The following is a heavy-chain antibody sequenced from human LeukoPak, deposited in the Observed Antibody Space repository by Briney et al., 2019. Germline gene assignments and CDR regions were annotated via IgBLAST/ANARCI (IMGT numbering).Heavy chain of an antibody. CDR3: ARDYVLAAAGDNWFDP. D-gene: IGHD6-13*01. CDR2: INYSGST. CDR1: GGSISSYY. J-gene: IGHJ5*02. Sequence: PSETLSLTCTVSGGSISSYYWSWIRQPPGKGLEWIGYINYSGSTNYNPSPKSRVTISVDTSKNQFALKLSSVTAADTAVYYCARDYVLAAAGDNWFDPWGQGTLVTVSS. V-gene: IGHV4-59*01.